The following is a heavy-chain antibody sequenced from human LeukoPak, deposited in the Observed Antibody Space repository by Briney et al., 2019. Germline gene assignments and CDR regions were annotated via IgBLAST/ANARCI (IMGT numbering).Heavy chain of an antibody. CDR1: GFTFTSSA. CDR2: IVVGSGNT. J-gene: IGHJ4*02. D-gene: IGHD1-26*01. V-gene: IGHV1-58*01. Sequence: SVKVPCKASGFTFTSSAVQWVRQARGQRLEWIGWIVVGSGNTNYAQKFQERVTITRDMSTSTAYMELSSLRSEDTAVYYCAVDSGSYQFDYWGQGTLVTASS. CDR3: AVDSGSYQFDY.